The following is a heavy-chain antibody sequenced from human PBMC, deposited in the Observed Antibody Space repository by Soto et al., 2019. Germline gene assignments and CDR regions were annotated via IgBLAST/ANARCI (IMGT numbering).Heavy chain of an antibody. D-gene: IGHD3-3*01. CDR3: ARRRGLRSLEWLSDKPDYYYGMDV. CDR2: INPSGGST. V-gene: IGHV1-46*01. Sequence: ASVKVSCKASRYTFTNFYIHWLRQAPGQGLEWMGIINPSGGSTTYPQKFQGRVTMTRDTSTSTVHMELITLKLSAVAAADTAVYYCARRRGLRSLEWLSDKPDYYYGMDVWGQGTTVTVSS. CDR1: RYTFTNFY. J-gene: IGHJ6*02.